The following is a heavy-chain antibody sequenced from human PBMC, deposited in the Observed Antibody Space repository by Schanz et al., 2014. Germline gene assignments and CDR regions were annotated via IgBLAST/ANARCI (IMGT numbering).Heavy chain of an antibody. J-gene: IGHJ6*02. Sequence: VQLVESGGGVVQPGRSLRLSCAASGFTFSTYWMSWVRQAPGKGLEWVANIKQDESERSYVDSVKGRFTISRDNAKNSLYLQMNSLRAEDAAVYYCARVELSVYYYAMDVWGQGTTVTVSS. CDR1: GFTFSTYW. CDR3: ARVELSVYYYAMDV. V-gene: IGHV3-7*01. CDR2: IKQDESER. D-gene: IGHD2-15*01.